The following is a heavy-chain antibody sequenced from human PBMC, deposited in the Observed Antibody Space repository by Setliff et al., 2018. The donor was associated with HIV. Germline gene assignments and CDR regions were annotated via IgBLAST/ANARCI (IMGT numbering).Heavy chain of an antibody. Sequence: GGSLRLSCAASGFTFSSYSFHWVRQAPGKGLEWVTVISHDGNNKFYADSVKGRFTISRDNSKDTVSLEMTSLTSEDTAMYYCARDRVEAERGAFDIWGQGTMVTVS. D-gene: IGHD1-26*01. CDR2: ISHDGNNK. CDR1: GFTFSSYS. CDR3: ARDRVEAERGAFDI. V-gene: IGHV3-30*01. J-gene: IGHJ3*02.